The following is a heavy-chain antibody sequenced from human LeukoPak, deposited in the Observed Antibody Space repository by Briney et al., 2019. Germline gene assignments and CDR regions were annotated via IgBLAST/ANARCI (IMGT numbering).Heavy chain of an antibody. CDR1: GFIFSNYW. J-gene: IGHJ4*02. D-gene: IGHD2-15*01. CDR3: ARHCSGGRCNYDY. Sequence: GGSLRFSCVASGFIFSNYWMSWVRQAPGKGLKWVANIKQDGSEKYYVDSVKGRFTISRDNAKNSLYLQMDSLRAEDMAVYYCARHCSGGRCNYDYWGQGTLVTVSS. V-gene: IGHV3-7*03. CDR2: IKQDGSEK.